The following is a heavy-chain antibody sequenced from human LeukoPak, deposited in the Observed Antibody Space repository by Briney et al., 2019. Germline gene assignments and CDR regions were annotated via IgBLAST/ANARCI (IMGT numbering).Heavy chain of an antibody. CDR3: ARDSSYGSGSYFYNWFDP. V-gene: IGHV4-38-2*02. CDR2: IYHSGST. Sequence: TSETLSLTCAVSGYSISSGYYWGWIRQPPGKGLEWIGSIYHSGSTYYNPSLKSRVTISVDTSKNQFSLKPSSVTAADTAVYYCARDSSYGSGSYFYNWFDPWGQGTLVTVSS. D-gene: IGHD3-10*01. J-gene: IGHJ5*02. CDR1: GYSISSGYY.